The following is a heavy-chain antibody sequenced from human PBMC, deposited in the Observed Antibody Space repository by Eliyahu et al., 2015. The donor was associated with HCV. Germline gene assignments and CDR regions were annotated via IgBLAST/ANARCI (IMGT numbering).Heavy chain of an antibody. D-gene: IGHD6-13*01. Sequence: QVQLVESGGGVVQPGRSLRLSCXASGXTFSTXGRHWVRQAPGKGLEWVAIIWYDGSNKYYADPVKGRFTISRDNSKNTLFLQMNSLSAEDTAVYYCARDQGYSSSWYSGYGMDVWGQGTTVTVSS. J-gene: IGHJ6*02. CDR1: GXTFSTXG. V-gene: IGHV3-33*01. CDR3: ARDQGYSSSWYSGYGMDV. CDR2: IWYDGSNK.